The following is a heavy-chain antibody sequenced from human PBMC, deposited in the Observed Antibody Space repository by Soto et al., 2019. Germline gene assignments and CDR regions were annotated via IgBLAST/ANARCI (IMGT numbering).Heavy chain of an antibody. CDR2: INAGNGNT. V-gene: IGHV1-3*01. CDR3: ARVKIPYSSGWYTQLDY. J-gene: IGHJ4*02. Sequence: ASVKVSCKASGYTFTSYAMHWVRQAPGQRLEWMGWINAGNGNTKYSQKFQGRVTITRDTSASTAYMELSSLRSEDTAVYYCARVKIPYSSGWYTQLDYWGQGTLVTVPQ. D-gene: IGHD6-19*01. CDR1: GYTFTSYA.